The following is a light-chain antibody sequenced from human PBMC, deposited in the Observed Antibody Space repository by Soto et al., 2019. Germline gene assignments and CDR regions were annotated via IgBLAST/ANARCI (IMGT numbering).Light chain of an antibody. CDR1: SSDVGSYNL. V-gene: IGLV2-23*01. CDR2: EGS. CDR3: CSYAGSSTYVV. Sequence: QSALTQPASVSGSPGQSITISCTGTSSDVGSYNLVSWYQQHPGKAPKLMIYEGSKRPSGVSNRLSGSKSGNTASLTISGLQAEDEAYYYCCSYAGSSTYVVFGGGTQLTVL. J-gene: IGLJ2*01.